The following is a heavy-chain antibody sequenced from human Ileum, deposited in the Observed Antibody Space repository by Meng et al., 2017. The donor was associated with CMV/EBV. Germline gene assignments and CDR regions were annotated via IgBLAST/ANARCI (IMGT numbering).Heavy chain of an antibody. J-gene: IGHJ3*02. Sequence: SVKVSCKAPGITLSNYAMAWVRQAPGQGLAWMGGITPVTGATMYADKFRGRVTIFTDETTGTAFMELTGLTPEDTAVYYCATPDCRTTCYSLDSFDNWGQGTLVTVSS. D-gene: IGHD4-11*01. CDR3: ATPDCRTTCYSLDSFDN. V-gene: IGHV1-69*05. CDR1: GITLSNYA. CDR2: ITPVTGAT.